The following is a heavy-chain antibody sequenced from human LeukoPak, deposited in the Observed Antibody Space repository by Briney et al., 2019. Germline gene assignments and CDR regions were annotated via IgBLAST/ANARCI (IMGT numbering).Heavy chain of an antibody. D-gene: IGHD3-3*01. J-gene: IGHJ4*02. Sequence: SESLSLICSVSGGSISSSDDYWGWIRQPPGKGLEWIRTMFYSGITYYSPSLKSRVTISVDTSKNQFSLKLSSVTAADTAVYFCARHGSSGVVITNFDYWGQGTLVTVSS. CDR1: GGSISSSDDY. V-gene: IGHV4-39*01. CDR2: MFYSGIT. CDR3: ARHGSSGVVITNFDY.